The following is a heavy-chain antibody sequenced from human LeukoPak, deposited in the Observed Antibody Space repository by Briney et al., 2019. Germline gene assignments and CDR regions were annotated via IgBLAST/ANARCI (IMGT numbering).Heavy chain of an antibody. CDR1: GGSMSSGSYY. J-gene: IGHJ4*02. CDR2: IYTSGST. V-gene: IGHV4-61*02. CDR3: ARGPHCSGGSCHSVSDY. Sequence: PSETLSLTCTVSGGSMSSGSYYWSWIRQPAGKGLEWMGRIYTSGSTNYNPSLKSRVTISIDTSKNQFSLKLSSVTAADTAVYYCARGPHCSGGSCHSVSDYWGQGTLVTVSS. D-gene: IGHD2-15*01.